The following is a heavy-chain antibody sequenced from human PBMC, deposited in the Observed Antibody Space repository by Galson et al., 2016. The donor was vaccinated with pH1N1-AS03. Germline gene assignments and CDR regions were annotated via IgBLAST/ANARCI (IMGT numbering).Heavy chain of an antibody. J-gene: IGHJ4*02. V-gene: IGHV3-48*01. D-gene: IGHD3-10*01. CDR1: GFSCGDYP. CDR3: VKESPKEAGDY. Sequence: SLRLSCAASGFSCGDYPMNWVRQAPGKGLEWVSYISSSGADIFYADSVKGRFSISRDISKNTLYLQMNSLRVEDTAMFYCVKESPKEAGDYWGRGVMVTVSS. CDR2: ISSSGADI.